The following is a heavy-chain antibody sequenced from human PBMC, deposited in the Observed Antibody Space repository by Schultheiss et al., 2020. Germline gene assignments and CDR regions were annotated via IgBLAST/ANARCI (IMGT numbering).Heavy chain of an antibody. V-gene: IGHV3-23*01. CDR2: ISGSGGST. D-gene: IGHD4-17*01. Sequence: GGSLRLSCAASGFTFSNSAMSWVRQAPGKRLEWVSGISGSGGSTYYADSVKGRFTISRDNSKNSLYLQMNSLRAGDTAVYYCARGTYGDYSFDYWGQGTLVTVSS. CDR3: ARGTYGDYSFDY. CDR1: GFTFSNSA. J-gene: IGHJ4*02.